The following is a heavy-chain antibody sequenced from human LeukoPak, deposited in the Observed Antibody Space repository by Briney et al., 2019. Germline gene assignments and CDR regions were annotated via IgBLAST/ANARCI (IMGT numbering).Heavy chain of an antibody. CDR3: ARYRPTIFGVVPAFYFDY. CDR1: GYTFTSYD. J-gene: IGHJ4*02. D-gene: IGHD3-3*01. V-gene: IGHV1-8*03. Sequence: GASVKVSCKASGYTFTSYDINWVRQATGQGLEWMGWMNPNSGNTGYAQKFQGRVTITTDESTSTAYMELSSLRSEDTAVYYCARYRPTIFGVVPAFYFDYWGQGTLVTVSS. CDR2: MNPNSGNT.